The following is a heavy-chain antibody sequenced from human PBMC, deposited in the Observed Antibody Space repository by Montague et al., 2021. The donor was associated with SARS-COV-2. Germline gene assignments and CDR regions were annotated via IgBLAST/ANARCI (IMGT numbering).Heavy chain of an antibody. D-gene: IGHD2-2*01. J-gene: IGHJ4*02. CDR3: ARGHRCTSVSCHPFDY. Sequence: SETLPLTCGVYGGSFSDYFWTWIRQPPGKGLEWIGEINHGGSTDXNPSLKSRVTLSVDMSKNQFSLKVNSVTAADTAVYYCARGHRCTSVSCHPFDYWGQGTPVTVSS. CDR2: INHGGST. V-gene: IGHV4-34*01. CDR1: GGSFSDYF.